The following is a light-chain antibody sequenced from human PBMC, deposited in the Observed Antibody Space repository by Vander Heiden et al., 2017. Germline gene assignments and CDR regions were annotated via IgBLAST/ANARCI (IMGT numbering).Light chain of an antibody. V-gene: IGKV1-39*01. CDR2: DAC. Sequence: QLTQSPPSLSASVGDRVTITCRASQIISSYLNWYHQRPGTAPKLLIYDACGLRGGVPSRCSGSGSGTDFTLTISSLQAEDFASYYCQQSYSSPLTFGGGTKVEMK. J-gene: IGKJ4*01. CDR3: QQSYSSPLT. CDR1: QIISSY.